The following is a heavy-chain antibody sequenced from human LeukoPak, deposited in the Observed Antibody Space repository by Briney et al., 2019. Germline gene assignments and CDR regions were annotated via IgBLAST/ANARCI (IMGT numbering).Heavy chain of an antibody. D-gene: IGHD6-6*01. J-gene: IGHJ4*02. Sequence: PGGSLRLSCAASGFSFSNYAMSWVRQAPGKGLEWVSAISGSGADTYYADSVKGRFTISRDNAKNSLYLQMNSLRAEDTAVYYCARDPPLVAYEFDYWGQGTLVTVSS. CDR1: GFSFSNYA. CDR2: ISGSGADT. CDR3: ARDPPLVAYEFDY. V-gene: IGHV3-23*01.